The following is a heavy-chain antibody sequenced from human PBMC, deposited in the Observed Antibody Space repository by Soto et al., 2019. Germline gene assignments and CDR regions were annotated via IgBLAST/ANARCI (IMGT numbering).Heavy chain of an antibody. J-gene: IGHJ4*02. CDR3: ARTWRRGAFFDY. CDR1: GFTFSSYW. V-gene: IGHV3-74*02. CDR2: INSDGSST. D-gene: IGHD1-1*01. Sequence: EVQVVESGGGLVQPGGSLRLSCAASGFTFSSYWMSWVRQAPGKGLVWVSRINSDGSSTSYADSVKGRFTISRDNAKNTLYLQMNSLRAEDTAVYYCARTWRRGAFFDYWGQGTLVTVSS.